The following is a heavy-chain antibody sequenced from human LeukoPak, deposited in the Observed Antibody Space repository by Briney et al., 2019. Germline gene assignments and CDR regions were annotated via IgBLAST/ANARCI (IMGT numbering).Heavy chain of an antibody. J-gene: IGHJ6*02. CDR1: EFTFSNYW. CDR3: VKCAEICSYCSSTSCYKYGMDV. D-gene: IGHD2-2*01. Sequence: QTGGSLRLSCAASEFTFSNYWMHWVRQAPGKGLVWVSRTNSDGSITSYADSVKGRFTISRDNSKNTLYLQMSSLRAEDTAVYYCVKCAEICSYCSSTSCYKYGMDVWGQGTTVTVSS. V-gene: IGHV3-74*01. CDR2: TNSDGSIT.